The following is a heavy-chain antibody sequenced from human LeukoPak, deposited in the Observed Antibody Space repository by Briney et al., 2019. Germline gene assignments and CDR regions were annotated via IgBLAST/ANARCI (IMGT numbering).Heavy chain of an antibody. J-gene: IGHJ4*02. CDR2: IYYSGST. D-gene: IGHD2-15*01. CDR3: ARAVRPVAARSYFDY. CDR1: GGSISSSSYY. Sequence: PSETLSPTCTVSGGSISSSSYYWGWIRQPPGKGLEWIGSIYYSGSTYYNPSLKSRVTISVDTSKNQFSLKLSSVTAADTAVYYCARAVRPVAARSYFDYWGQGTLVTVSS. V-gene: IGHV4-39*07.